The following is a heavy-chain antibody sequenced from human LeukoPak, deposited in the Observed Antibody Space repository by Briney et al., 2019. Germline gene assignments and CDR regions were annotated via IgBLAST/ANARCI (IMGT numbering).Heavy chain of an antibody. J-gene: IGHJ6*04. Sequence: GGSLRLSCATSGFTFSDYDMNWVRQAPGKGLEWVSYISSSGSTIYYADSVKGRFTISRDNAKNSLYLQMNSLRAEDTAVYYCAELGITMIGGVWGKGTTVTISS. CDR1: GFTFSDYD. D-gene: IGHD3-10*02. CDR2: ISSSGSTI. CDR3: AELGITMIGGV. V-gene: IGHV3-48*03.